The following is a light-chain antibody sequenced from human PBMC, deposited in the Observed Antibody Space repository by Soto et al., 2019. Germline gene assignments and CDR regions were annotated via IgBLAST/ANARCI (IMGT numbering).Light chain of an antibody. CDR1: RSISRY. V-gene: IGKV1-39*01. J-gene: IGKJ5*01. CDR3: QQSYSTPIT. CDR2: AAS. Sequence: DIQMTQSPSSLSASVGDRVNMTCRASRSISRYLSWYQQKPGKAPNHLIYAASSLQSGVPSRFSGSGSGTDFTLTINSLHPEDFATYYCQQSYSTPITFGQGTRLEIK.